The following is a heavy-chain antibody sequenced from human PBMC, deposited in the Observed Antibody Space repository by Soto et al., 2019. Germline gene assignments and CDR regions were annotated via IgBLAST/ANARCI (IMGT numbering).Heavy chain of an antibody. CDR2: INHSGST. D-gene: IGHD3-9*01. Sequence: QVQLQQWGAGLLKPSETLSLTCAVYGGSFSGYYWSWIRQPPGKGLAWSGEINHSGSTNYNPSLMSRVTISVDTSKNQFSLRRSSVTAADTAVYYCARAPSLPFLTGYYSSHFDYWGQGTLVTVS. CDR1: GGSFSGYY. J-gene: IGHJ4*02. CDR3: ARAPSLPFLTGYYSSHFDY. V-gene: IGHV4-34*01.